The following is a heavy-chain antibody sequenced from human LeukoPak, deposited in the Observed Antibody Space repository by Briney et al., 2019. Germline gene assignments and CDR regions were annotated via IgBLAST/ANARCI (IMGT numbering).Heavy chain of an antibody. Sequence: ASVKVSCKVSGYTLTELSMHWVRQAPGKGLEWMGGFDPEDGETIYAQKFQGRVTMTEDTSTDTTYMELSSLRSEDTAVYYCATHRESEWELPDWGQGTLVTVSS. CDR3: ATHRESEWELPD. CDR1: GYTLTELS. CDR2: FDPEDGET. V-gene: IGHV1-24*01. D-gene: IGHD1-26*01. J-gene: IGHJ4*02.